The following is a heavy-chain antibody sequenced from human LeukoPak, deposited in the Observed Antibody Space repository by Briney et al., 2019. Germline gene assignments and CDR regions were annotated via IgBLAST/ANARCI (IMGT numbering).Heavy chain of an antibody. V-gene: IGHV1-46*01. J-gene: IGHJ4*02. CDR1: GYTFINNW. Sequence: ASVKVSCKASGYTFINNWMHWVRQAPGQGLEWVGLINPTGTTTLYAQKFQGRVTMTTDTSTSTAYMELRSLRSDDTAVYYCARDHATGIAAAGTLSYFDYWGQGTLVTVSS. CDR2: INPTGTTT. CDR3: ARDHATGIAAAGTLSYFDY. D-gene: IGHD6-13*01.